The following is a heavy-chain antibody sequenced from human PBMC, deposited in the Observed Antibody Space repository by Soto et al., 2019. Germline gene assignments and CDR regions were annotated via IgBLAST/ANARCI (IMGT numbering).Heavy chain of an antibody. CDR1: GGSSSSRSYY. CDR2: IYYSGTT. J-gene: IGHJ5*02. CDR3: ARLKGAFFITTYNGFDP. Sequence: TLSGTCIDPGGSSSSRSYYWGWIRQPPGKGLEWIGDIYYSGTTHYNPSLKSRVTISIDTSKNQFSLHLRSVTAADTAVYYCARLKGAFFITTYNGFDPWGQGTPVTVSS. V-gene: IGHV4-39*01. D-gene: IGHD3-22*01.